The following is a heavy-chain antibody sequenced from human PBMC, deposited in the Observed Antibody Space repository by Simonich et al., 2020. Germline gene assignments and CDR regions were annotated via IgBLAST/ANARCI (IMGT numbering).Heavy chain of an antibody. Sequence: QVQLVQSGAEVKKPGASVKVSCKASGHTFTSYAMHWVRQAPGQRLEGMGWINAGNGNTKYSQKFQGRVTITRDTSASTAYMELSSLRSEDTAVYYCAGHQEGLYYFDYWGQGTLVTVSS. CDR3: AGHQEGLYYFDY. J-gene: IGHJ4*02. V-gene: IGHV1-3*01. CDR1: GHTFTSYA. CDR2: INAGNGNT.